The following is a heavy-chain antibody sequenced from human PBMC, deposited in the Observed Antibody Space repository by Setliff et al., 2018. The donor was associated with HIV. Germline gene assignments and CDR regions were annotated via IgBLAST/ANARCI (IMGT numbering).Heavy chain of an antibody. CDR3: ARDPSQDYGGSD. J-gene: IGHJ4*02. CDR1: GFTFSDYY. CDR2: ISRGGRTK. Sequence: GGSLRLSCAASGFTFSDYYMSWIRQAPGKGLEWISYISRGGRTKYYADSVKGRFTISRDNAKNSLYLQMNSLRAEDTAVYYCARDPSQDYGGSDWGQGTLVTVSS. V-gene: IGHV3-11*04. D-gene: IGHD4-17*01.